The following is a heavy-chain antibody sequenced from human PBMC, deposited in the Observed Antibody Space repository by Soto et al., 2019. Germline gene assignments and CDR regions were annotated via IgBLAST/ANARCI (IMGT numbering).Heavy chain of an antibody. CDR3: ARGYVYVGGSYRPRPRDAFDI. D-gene: IGHD3-16*02. J-gene: IGHJ3*02. CDR2: INHSGST. V-gene: IGHV4-34*01. Sequence: SETLSLTCAVYGGSLSGYYWSWIRQPPGKGLEWIGEINHSGSTNYNPSLKSRVTISVDTSKNQFSLKLSSVTAADTAVYYCARGYVYVGGSYRPRPRDAFDIWGKGKMVTVPS. CDR1: GGSLSGYY.